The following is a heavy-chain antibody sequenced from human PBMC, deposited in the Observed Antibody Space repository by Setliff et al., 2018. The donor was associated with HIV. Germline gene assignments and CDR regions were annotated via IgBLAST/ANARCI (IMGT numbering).Heavy chain of an antibody. Sequence: VASVKVSCKASGGTFSSYAISWVRQAPGQGLEWMGGIIPLFGTENYAQKFQGRVTITADESTSTAYMELSSLRSDDTAVYYCARSHAVAFDIWGQGTMVTVS. V-gene: IGHV1-69*13. D-gene: IGHD4-4*01. J-gene: IGHJ3*02. CDR2: IIPLFGTE. CDR1: GGTFSSYA. CDR3: ARSHAVAFDI.